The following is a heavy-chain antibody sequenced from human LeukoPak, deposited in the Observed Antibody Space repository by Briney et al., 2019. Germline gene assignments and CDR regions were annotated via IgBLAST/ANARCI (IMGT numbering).Heavy chain of an antibody. Sequence: ASVKVSCKASGYTFTSYYMHWVRQAPGQGLEWMGWINLNSGDTNYTQKFQGRVSMTRDTSISTAYMELRRLRSDDTAVYYCARPVLRYFDWQYFFDYWGQGTLVTVSS. CDR1: GYTFTSYY. CDR3: ARPVLRYFDWQYFFDY. V-gene: IGHV1-2*02. D-gene: IGHD3-9*01. CDR2: INLNSGDT. J-gene: IGHJ4*02.